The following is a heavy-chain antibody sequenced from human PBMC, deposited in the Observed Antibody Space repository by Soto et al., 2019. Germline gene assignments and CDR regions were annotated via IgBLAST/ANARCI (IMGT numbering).Heavy chain of an antibody. Sequence: PGGSLRLSCAASGFTFSSYAMSWARQAPGKGLEWVSSISNSGGSTYHADSVKSRFTISRDDSEKTLYLQMNSLRVEDAAIYFCAQGKISTTGLNYWGQGTLVTVS. CDR1: GFTFSSYA. J-gene: IGHJ4*02. CDR2: ISNSGGST. V-gene: IGHV3-23*01. D-gene: IGHD1-1*01. CDR3: AQGKISTTGLNY.